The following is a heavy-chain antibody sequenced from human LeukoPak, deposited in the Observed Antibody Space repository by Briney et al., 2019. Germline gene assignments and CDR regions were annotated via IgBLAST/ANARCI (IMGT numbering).Heavy chain of an antibody. D-gene: IGHD3-3*01. CDR1: GFTFSSYA. CDR3: AKEMGEFWSGSEY. CDR2: ISGSGDST. V-gene: IGHV3-23*01. J-gene: IGHJ4*02. Sequence: GGSLRLSCVASGFTFSSYAMSWVRQAPGKGLEWVSTISGSGDSTHYADSVKGRFTISRDSSKNTLYLQMNSLRAEDTAVYYCAKEMGEFWSGSEYWGQGTLVTVSS.